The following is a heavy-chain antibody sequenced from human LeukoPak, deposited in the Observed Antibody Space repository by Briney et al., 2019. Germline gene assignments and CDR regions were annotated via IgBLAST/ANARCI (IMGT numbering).Heavy chain of an antibody. CDR3: AKRGVVIRVILVGFHKQAYYFDS. J-gene: IGHJ4*02. CDR1: GLTLSNYG. CDR2: ISDSGGST. Sequence: GGSLRLSCAVSGLTLSNYGMSWVRQAPGKGLEWVAGISDSGGSTKYADSVKGRFTISRDNPKNTLYQQMNSLRVEDTAVYFCAKRGVVIRVILVGFHKQAYYFDSWGQGALVTVSS. V-gene: IGHV3-23*01. D-gene: IGHD3-22*01.